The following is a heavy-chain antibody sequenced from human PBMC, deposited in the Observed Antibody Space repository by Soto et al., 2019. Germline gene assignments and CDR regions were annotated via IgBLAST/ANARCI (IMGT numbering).Heavy chain of an antibody. V-gene: IGHV1-18*01. D-gene: IGHD2-8*02. CDR3: ARGGGVITSLKLQV. CDR1: GYTFITYG. CDR2: ISAYNGDT. Sequence: QVQLVQSGAEVKKPGASVKVSCKASGYTFITYGVSWVRQAPGQGLEWMGWISAYNGDTNYAQNLKGRVTMITGTSTTTAYVELRSLRSDDTAVYYCARGGGVITSLKLQVWGQGTLVTVSS. J-gene: IGHJ4*02.